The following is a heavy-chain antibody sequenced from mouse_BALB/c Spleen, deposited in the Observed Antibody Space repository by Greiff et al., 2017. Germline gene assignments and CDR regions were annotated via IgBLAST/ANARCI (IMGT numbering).Heavy chain of an antibody. CDR1: GFSLTSYG. J-gene: IGHJ2*01. V-gene: IGHV2-9*02. CDR2: IWAGGST. CDR3: ARASTGIGY. Sequence: VKLVESGPGLVAPSQSLSITCTVSGFSLTSYGVHWVRQPPGKGLEWLGVIWAGGSTNYNSALMSRLSISKDNSKSQVFLKMNRLQTDDTAMYYCARASTGIGYWGQGTTLTVSS. D-gene: IGHD4-1*01.